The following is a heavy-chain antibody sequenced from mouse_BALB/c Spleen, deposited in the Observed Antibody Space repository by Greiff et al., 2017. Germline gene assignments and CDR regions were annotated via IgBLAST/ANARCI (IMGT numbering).Heavy chain of an antibody. Sequence: EVQHQQSGPGLVKPSQSLSLTCTVTGYSITSDYAWNWIRQFPGNKLEWMGYISYSGSTSYNPSLKSRISITRDTSKNQFFLQLNSVTTEDTATYYCARSHYLDYWGQGTTLTVSS. J-gene: IGHJ2*01. V-gene: IGHV3-2*02. CDR1: GYSITSDYA. CDR3: ARSHYLDY. CDR2: ISYSGST.